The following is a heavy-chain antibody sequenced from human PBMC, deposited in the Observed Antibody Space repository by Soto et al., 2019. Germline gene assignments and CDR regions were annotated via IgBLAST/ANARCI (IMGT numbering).Heavy chain of an antibody. CDR3: AREGVQGGLDV. J-gene: IGHJ6*02. Sequence: QVQLVQSGAEVKKPGASERISCKASGYTFTSYHLHWVRQAPGQGLEWVGMISPSGGRTTYAQKFQRRVTMTRDTSTKTIFMELNSLRSDDTAIYYCAREGVQGGLDVWGQGTTVTVSS. CDR2: ISPSGGRT. V-gene: IGHV1-46*01. CDR1: GYTFTSYH. D-gene: IGHD2-8*01.